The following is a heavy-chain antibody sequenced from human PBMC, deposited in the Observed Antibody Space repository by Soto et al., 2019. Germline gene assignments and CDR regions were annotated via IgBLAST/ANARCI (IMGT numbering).Heavy chain of an antibody. Sequence: SETLSLTCAVYVGSFSGYYWRWIRQPPGKGLEWIGDINHSGSTNYNPSLKSRVTISVDTSKNQFSLKLSSVTAADTAVYYCARRRSCSSTSCYSWFDPWGQGTLVTVSS. J-gene: IGHJ5*02. D-gene: IGHD2-2*01. CDR1: VGSFSGYY. CDR2: INHSGST. V-gene: IGHV4-34*01. CDR3: ARRRSCSSTSCYSWFDP.